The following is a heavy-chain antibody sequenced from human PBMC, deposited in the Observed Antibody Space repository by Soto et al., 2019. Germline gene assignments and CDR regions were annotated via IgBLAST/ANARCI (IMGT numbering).Heavy chain of an antibody. CDR3: ARDGGTAMVTAFDY. CDR1: GYTFTSYA. V-gene: IGHV1-3*01. J-gene: IGHJ4*02. Sequence: ASVKVSCKASGYTFTSYAMHWVRQAPGQRLEWMGWMNAGNGNTKYSQKFQGRVTITRDTSASTAYMELSSLRSEDTAVYYCARDGGTAMVTAFDYWGQGTLVTVSS. D-gene: IGHD5-18*01. CDR2: MNAGNGNT.